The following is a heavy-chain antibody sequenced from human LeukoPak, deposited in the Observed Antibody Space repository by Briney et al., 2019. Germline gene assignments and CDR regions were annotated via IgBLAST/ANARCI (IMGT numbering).Heavy chain of an antibody. Sequence: SETLSLTCTVSGGSISSYYWNWIRQPPGKGLEWIGYIYYSGSTNYNPSLKSRVTISVDTSKNQFSLKLSSVTAADTAVYFCARHQWVPAFDIWGQGTMVTVSS. CDR3: ARHQWVPAFDI. CDR2: IYYSGST. J-gene: IGHJ3*02. V-gene: IGHV4-59*08. D-gene: IGHD1-26*01. CDR1: GGSISSYY.